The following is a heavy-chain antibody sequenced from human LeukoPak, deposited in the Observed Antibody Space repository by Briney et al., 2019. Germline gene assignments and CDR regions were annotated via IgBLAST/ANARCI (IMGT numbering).Heavy chain of an antibody. J-gene: IGHJ4*02. CDR3: ARRRYSGYDLFDY. CDR2: MNPNSGNT. D-gene: IGHD5-12*01. Sequence: ASVKVSCQASGYTFSNHDINWVRQAPGQGLEWMGWMNPNSGNTGYAQKFQGRVTITRSTSISTAYMELSSLRSEDTAVYYCARRRYSGYDLFDYWGQGTLVTVSS. CDR1: GYTFSNHD. V-gene: IGHV1-8*03.